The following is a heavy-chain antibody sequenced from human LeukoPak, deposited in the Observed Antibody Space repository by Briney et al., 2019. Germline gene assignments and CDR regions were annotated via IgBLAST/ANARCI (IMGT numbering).Heavy chain of an antibody. J-gene: IGHJ4*02. CDR2: IKAKPHGGTT. CDR3: TTDGVGIEGATFDY. CDR1: GFSFSDYD. V-gene: IGHV3-15*01. D-gene: IGHD1-26*01. Sequence: GGSLRLSCAASGFSFSDYDMHWVRQAPGKGLEWVGRIKAKPHGGTTDYAAPVKGRFTISRDDSKNTLYLQMNSLKTEDTAVYYCTTDGVGIEGATFDYWGQGILVTVSS.